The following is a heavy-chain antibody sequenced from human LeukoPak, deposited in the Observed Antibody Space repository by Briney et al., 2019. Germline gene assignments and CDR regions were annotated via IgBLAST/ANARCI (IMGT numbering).Heavy chain of an antibody. D-gene: IGHD2-15*01. CDR3: ARDCIGCHGFDY. CDR1: GGTFSSYA. J-gene: IGHJ4*02. CDR2: VSAYADNT. V-gene: IGHV1-18*01. Sequence: ASVKVSCKASGGTFSSYAITWVRQAPGQGLEWMGWVSAYADNTNYVQKIQGRVTMTTDTSTSTAYMELRSLRSDDTAVYYCARDCIGCHGFDYWGQGTLVTVSS.